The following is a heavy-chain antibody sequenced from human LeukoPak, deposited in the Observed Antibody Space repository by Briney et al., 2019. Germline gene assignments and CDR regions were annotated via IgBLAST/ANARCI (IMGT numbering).Heavy chain of an antibody. Sequence: SETLSLTCTVSGGSISSGSYYWSWIRQPAGKGLEWIGRIYTSGSTNYNPSLKSRVTISVDTSKNQFSLKLSSVTAQDTAVYYCARRRITMVRGAKSWFDPWGQGTLVTVSS. CDR2: IYTSGST. D-gene: IGHD3-10*01. V-gene: IGHV4-61*02. CDR3: ARRRITMVRGAKSWFDP. CDR1: GGSISSGSYY. J-gene: IGHJ5*02.